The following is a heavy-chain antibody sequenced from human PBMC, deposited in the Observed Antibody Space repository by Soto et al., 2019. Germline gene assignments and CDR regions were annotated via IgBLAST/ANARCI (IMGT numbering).Heavy chain of an antibody. D-gene: IGHD2-2*01. J-gene: IGHJ6*02. CDR1: GGTFSSYA. V-gene: IGHV1-69*06. CDR2: IIPIFGTA. Sequence: QVQLVQSGAEVKKPGSSVKVSCKASGGTFSSYAISWVRQAPGQGLEWMGGIIPIFGTANYAQKFQGRVTITADKSTSKAYMELSSLRSEDTAVYYCARALIVVVPAAGDYYYYGMDVWGQGTTVTVSS. CDR3: ARALIVVVPAAGDYYYYGMDV.